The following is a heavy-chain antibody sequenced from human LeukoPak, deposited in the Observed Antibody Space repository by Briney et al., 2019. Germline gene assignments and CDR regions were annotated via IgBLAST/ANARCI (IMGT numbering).Heavy chain of an antibody. CDR1: GYSFVLYG. CDR2: INPNSGGT. J-gene: IGHJ6*03. V-gene: IGHV1-2*02. D-gene: IGHD6-13*01. Sequence: ASVKVSCKASGYSFVLYGISWVRQAPGQGPEWMGWINPNSGGTNYAQKFQGRVTMTRDTSISTAYMELSRLRSDDTAVYYCAKAAAGSQHSYYYYYYLDVWGTGTTVTISS. CDR3: AKAAAGSQHSYYYYYYLDV.